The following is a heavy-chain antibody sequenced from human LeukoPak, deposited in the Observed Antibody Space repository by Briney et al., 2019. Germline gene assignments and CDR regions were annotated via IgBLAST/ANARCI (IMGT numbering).Heavy chain of an antibody. CDR2: INPSGGST. D-gene: IGHD6-19*01. J-gene: IGHJ5*02. V-gene: IGHV1-46*01. CDR1: GYTFTSYY. Sequence: ASVKVSCKASGYTFTSYYMHWVRQAPGQGLEWMGIINPSGGSTSYAQKFQGRVTMTRDTSTSTVYMELSSLRSEDTAVYYCAREGLKSSGWYWRKGTRIGWFDPWGQGTLVTVSS. CDR3: AREGLKSSGWYWRKGTRIGWFDP.